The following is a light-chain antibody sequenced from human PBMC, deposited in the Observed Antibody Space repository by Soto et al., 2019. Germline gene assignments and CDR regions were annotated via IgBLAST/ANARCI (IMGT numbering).Light chain of an antibody. CDR3: QQYNNWLT. Sequence: EIVMTQSPATLSVFPGERATLSCRASQSVSTKLAWHQQKPGQAPRLLIHGASTRATGIPARFSGSGSGTEFPLTISSLQSEDFAVYYCQQYNNWLTFGGGTKVEIK. V-gene: IGKV3-15*01. J-gene: IGKJ4*01. CDR2: GAS. CDR1: QSVSTK.